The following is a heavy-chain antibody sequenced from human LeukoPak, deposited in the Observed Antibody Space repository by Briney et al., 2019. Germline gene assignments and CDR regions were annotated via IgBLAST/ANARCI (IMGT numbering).Heavy chain of an antibody. CDR2: IRSKAYGETA. D-gene: IGHD1-1*01. V-gene: IGHV3-49*03. CDR3: TRDRGAYNLYDY. CDR1: GFTFDDYA. Sequence: TGGSLRLSCTASGFTFDDYAMSWIRQAPGKGLEWVGFIRSKAYGETADYAASVKGRFTISRDDSKAIAYLQMNSLKTEDTAVYHCTRDRGAYNLYDYWGQGTLVTVSS. J-gene: IGHJ4*02.